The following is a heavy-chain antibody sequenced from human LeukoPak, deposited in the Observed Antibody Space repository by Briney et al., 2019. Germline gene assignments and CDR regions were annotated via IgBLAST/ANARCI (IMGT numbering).Heavy chain of an antibody. V-gene: IGHV1-8*01. CDR3: ARDLYSSGWFGGGSWHYYYYYYGMDV. CDR2: MNPNSGNT. J-gene: IGHJ6*02. Sequence: ASVNVSCKASGYTFTSYDINWVRQATGQGLEWMGWMNPNSGNTVYAQKFQGRVTMTRNTSISTAYMELSSLRSEDTAVYYCARDLYSSGWFGGGSWHYYYYYYGMDVWGQGTTVTVSS. D-gene: IGHD6-19*01. CDR1: GYTFTSYD.